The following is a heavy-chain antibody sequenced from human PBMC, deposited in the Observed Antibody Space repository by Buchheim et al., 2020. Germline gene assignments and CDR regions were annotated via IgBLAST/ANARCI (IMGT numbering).Heavy chain of an antibody. J-gene: IGHJ4*02. V-gene: IGHV4-30-2*01. CDR2: IYHSGST. CDR3: ARAPMVRGGYYFDY. D-gene: IGHD3-10*01. Sequence: QLQLQESGSGLVKPSQTLSLTCAVSGGSISSDDYSWNWIRQPPGRGLEWIGYIYHSGSTYYNPSLESRVTISVDRPKNQFSLKLSSVTAPDTAVYYCARAPMVRGGYYFDYWGQGTL. CDR1: GGSISSDDYS.